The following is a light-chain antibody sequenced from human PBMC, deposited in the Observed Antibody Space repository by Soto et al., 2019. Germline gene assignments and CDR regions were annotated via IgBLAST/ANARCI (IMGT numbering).Light chain of an antibody. CDR1: QSVSSN. CDR3: HQYGNSPQT. V-gene: IGKV3D-15*03. Sequence: EIGITQSPGTLSVSPGEKATLSCRASQSVSSNLVWYQQKPGQAPRLLVHGASIRAAGIPARFSGSGSGTDFTLTINILEPDDFAVYYCHQYGNSPQTFGQGTKVDIK. CDR2: GAS. J-gene: IGKJ1*01.